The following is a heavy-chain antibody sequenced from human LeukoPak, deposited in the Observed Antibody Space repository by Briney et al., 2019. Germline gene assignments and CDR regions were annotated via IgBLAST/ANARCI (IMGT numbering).Heavy chain of an antibody. Sequence: KPGGSLRLSCAASGFTFSSYSMNWVRQAPGEGLEWVSSISSSSSYIYYADSVKGRFTISRDNAKKSLYLQMNSLRAEDTAVYYCATFDYLADFLQSWGHGTLVIVSS. CDR1: GFTFSSYS. J-gene: IGHJ1*01. V-gene: IGHV3-21*01. CDR2: ISSSSSYI. CDR3: ATFDYLADFLQS. D-gene: IGHD3-9*01.